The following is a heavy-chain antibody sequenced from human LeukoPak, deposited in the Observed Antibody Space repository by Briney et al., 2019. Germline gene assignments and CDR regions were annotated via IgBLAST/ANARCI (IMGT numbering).Heavy chain of an antibody. CDR1: GGTFSSHA. CDR3: ARSDGYPVLYYLDY. J-gene: IGHJ4*02. CDR2: TIPILGIA. Sequence: SVKVSCKASGGTFSSHAISWVRQAPGQGLEWMGRTIPILGIANYAQKFQGRVTITADKSTSTAYMELSSLRSEDTAVYYCARSDGYPVLYYLDYWGQGTLVTVSS. D-gene: IGHD2-2*01. V-gene: IGHV1-69*04.